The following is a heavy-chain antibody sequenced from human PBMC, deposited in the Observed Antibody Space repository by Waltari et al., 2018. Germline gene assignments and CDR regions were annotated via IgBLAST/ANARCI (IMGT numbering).Heavy chain of an antibody. J-gene: IGHJ4*02. Sequence: QLQESGPGLVKPSETLSLTCPVSGGSISSGSYYWSWIRQPAGKGLEWIGRIYTSGSTNYNPSLKSRVTISVDTSKNQFSLKLSSVTAADTAVYYCARGSRHPYYFDYWGQGTLVTVSS. CDR1: GGSISSGSYY. CDR2: IYTSGST. CDR3: ARGSRHPYYFDY. V-gene: IGHV4-61*02.